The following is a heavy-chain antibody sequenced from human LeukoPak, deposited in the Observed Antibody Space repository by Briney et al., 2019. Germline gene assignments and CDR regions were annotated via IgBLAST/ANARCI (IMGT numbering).Heavy chain of an antibody. D-gene: IGHD6-19*01. J-gene: IGHJ4*02. Sequence: PSETLSLTCTVSNGSISSTSYYWGWIRQPPRKGLEWIGSISYSGRAYYNPSLKSRVTISVDTSKNQFSLKLSSVTAADTAVYYCARHSHQWLAPGFYFDNWGQGTLVSVSS. CDR3: ARHSHQWLAPGFYFDN. CDR2: ISYSGRA. V-gene: IGHV4-39*01. CDR1: NGSISSTSYY.